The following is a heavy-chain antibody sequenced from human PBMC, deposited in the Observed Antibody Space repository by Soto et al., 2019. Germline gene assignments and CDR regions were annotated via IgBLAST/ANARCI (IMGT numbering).Heavy chain of an antibody. CDR2: IYPKQSKI. CDR1: GYIFNNYG. D-gene: IGHD4-17*01. Sequence: QVQLVQSETEVQKPGASVKVSCKASGYIFNNYGISWVRQAPGQGLEWMGWIYPKQSKINFAQKFQGQVTLTTDTSTSTAYIELRSLTFDDSAVYFCARDIDYDIDYWGQGTLVTVSS. V-gene: IGHV1-18*01. J-gene: IGHJ4*02. CDR3: ARDIDYDIDY.